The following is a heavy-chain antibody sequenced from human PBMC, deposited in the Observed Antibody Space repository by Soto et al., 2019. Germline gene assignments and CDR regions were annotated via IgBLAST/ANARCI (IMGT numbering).Heavy chain of an antibody. J-gene: IGHJ5*02. CDR3: ARVQFTATTQGDCFAP. CDR2: VYSSGST. D-gene: IGHD1-1*01. Sequence: RQPPGKGLEWIGYVYSSGSTNYNPSLKNRVTISVGTSYNQFSLKLHSVTAADPAVYYCARVQFTATTQGDCFAPSRQRNRFTVS. V-gene: IGHV4-59*01.